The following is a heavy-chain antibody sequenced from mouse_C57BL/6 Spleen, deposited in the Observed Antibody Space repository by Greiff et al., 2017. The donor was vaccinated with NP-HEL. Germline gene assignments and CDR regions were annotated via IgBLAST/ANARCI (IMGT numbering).Heavy chain of an antibody. D-gene: IGHD4-1*01. V-gene: IGHV5-16*01. J-gene: IGHJ2*01. CDR1: GFTFSDYY. CDR3: ARGGNWDEDYFDY. CDR2: INYDGSST. Sequence: EVKLVESEGGLVQPGSSMKLSCTASGFTFSDYYMAWVRQVPEKGLEWVANINYDGSSTYYLDSLKSRFIISRDNAKNILYLQMSSLKSEDTATYYCARGGNWDEDYFDYWGQGTTLTVSS.